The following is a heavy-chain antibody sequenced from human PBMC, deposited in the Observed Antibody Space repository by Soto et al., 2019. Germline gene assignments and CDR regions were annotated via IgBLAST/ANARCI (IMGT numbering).Heavy chain of an antibody. D-gene: IGHD3-10*01. V-gene: IGHV3-66*04. CDR3: ARRGYYGSGSPVPYYYYMDV. CDR1: GFTVSSNY. J-gene: IGHJ6*03. Sequence: GGSLRLSCAASGFTVSSNYMSWVRQAPGKGLEWVSVIYSGGSTYYADSVKGRFTISRDNSKNTLYLQMNSLRAEDTAVYYCARRGYYGSGSPVPYYYYMDVWGKGTTVTVSS. CDR2: IYSGGST.